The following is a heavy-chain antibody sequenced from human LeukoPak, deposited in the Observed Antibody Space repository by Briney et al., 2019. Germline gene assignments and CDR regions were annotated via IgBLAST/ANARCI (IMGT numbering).Heavy chain of an antibody. CDR2: ISGSGGST. CDR3: AKVTDITMVRGGIFDY. V-gene: IGHV3-23*01. CDR1: GFTFSSYA. D-gene: IGHD3-10*01. Sequence: PGGSLRLSCAASGFTFSSYAMSWVRQAPGKGLEWVSAISGSGGSTYYADSVKGRFTISRDNSKNTLYLQMNSLRAEDTAVYYCAKVTDITMVRGGIFDYWGQGTLVTVSS. J-gene: IGHJ4*02.